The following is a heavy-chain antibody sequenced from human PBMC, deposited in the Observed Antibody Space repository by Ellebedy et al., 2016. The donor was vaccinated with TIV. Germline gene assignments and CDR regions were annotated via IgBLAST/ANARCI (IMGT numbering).Heavy chain of an antibody. CDR2: IRGCGGST. CDR1: GFTFSSYA. D-gene: IGHD1-14*01. CDR3: AKDFGNRGEHAFDI. Sequence: PGGSLRLSCAASGFTFSSYAMSWVRQAPGKGLEWVSAIRGCGGSTYYADSVKGRFTISRDNSKNTLYLQMNSLRAEDTAVYYCAKDFGNRGEHAFDIWGQGTMVTVSS. J-gene: IGHJ3*02. V-gene: IGHV3-23*01.